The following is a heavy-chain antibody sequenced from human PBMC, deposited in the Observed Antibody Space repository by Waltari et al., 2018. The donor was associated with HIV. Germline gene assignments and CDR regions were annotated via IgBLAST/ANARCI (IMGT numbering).Heavy chain of an antibody. Sequence: RQAPGKGLEWVSYISTSRSSEYYADSVKGRFTISRDNAKNSLFLQMSSLRTEDTAVYYCARDYCSSSSCTVDYWGQGALVTVSS. J-gene: IGHJ4*02. D-gene: IGHD2-2*01. V-gene: IGHV3-48*01. CDR3: ARDYCSSSSCTVDY. CDR2: ISTSRSSE.